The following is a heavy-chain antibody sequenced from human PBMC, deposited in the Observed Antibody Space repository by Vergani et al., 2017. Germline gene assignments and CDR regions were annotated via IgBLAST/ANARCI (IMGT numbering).Heavy chain of an antibody. CDR2: IDWDDDT. D-gene: IGHD3-22*01. Sequence: QVTLRESGPALVKPTQTLTLTCTFSGFSLTTSGICMTWIRQPPGKALEWLARIDWDDDTYYRTSLRTRLTISKDTFKNQVALTMTNMDPVDTATYYCARTLSDSRGYYLDYWGQGTLVTVSS. CDR3: ARTLSDSRGYYLDY. CDR1: GFSLTTSGIC. J-gene: IGHJ4*02. V-gene: IGHV2-70*15.